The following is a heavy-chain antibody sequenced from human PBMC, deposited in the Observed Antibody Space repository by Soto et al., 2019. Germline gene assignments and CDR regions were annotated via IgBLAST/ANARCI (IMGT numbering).Heavy chain of an antibody. Sequence: PSETLSLTCTVSNGSISNYFWSWIRQSPGKGLEWIGYVYYTGSTSYNPSLKGRVTTSVDTSKMQFSLKLSSVTAADTAVYYCARYSSGWPGNGMDVWGQGTTVTVSS. J-gene: IGHJ6*02. D-gene: IGHD6-19*01. CDR2: VYYTGST. V-gene: IGHV4-59*01. CDR3: ARYSSGWPGNGMDV. CDR1: NGSISNYF.